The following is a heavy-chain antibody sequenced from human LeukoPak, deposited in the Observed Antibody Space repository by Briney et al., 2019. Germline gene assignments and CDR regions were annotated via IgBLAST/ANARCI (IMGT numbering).Heavy chain of an antibody. CDR1: GYTFTGYY. D-gene: IGHD3-22*01. J-gene: IGHJ3*02. V-gene: IGHV1-2*04. Sequence: ASVKVSCKASGYTFTGYYMHWVRQAPGQGLEWMGWINPNSGGTNYAQKFQGWVTMTRDTSISTAYMELSRLRSDDTAVYYCARDRWAMIDQWSYREAFDIWGQGTMVTVSS. CDR3: ARDRWAMIDQWSYREAFDI. CDR2: INPNSGGT.